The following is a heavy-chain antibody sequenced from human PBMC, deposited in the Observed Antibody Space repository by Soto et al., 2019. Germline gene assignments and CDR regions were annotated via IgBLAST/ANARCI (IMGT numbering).Heavy chain of an antibody. J-gene: IGHJ3*02. CDR2: IYYSGST. V-gene: IGHV4-39*01. CDR1: GGSISSSSYY. D-gene: IGHD2-15*01. Sequence: QLQLQESGPGLVKPSETLSLTCTVSGGSISSSSYYWGWIRQPPGKGLEWIGSIYYSGSTYYNPSLKSRVTISVDTSKNQCSLKLSSVTAADTAVYYCARRVELCGSGVSGAFDICGQGKMVTVAS. CDR3: ARRVELCGSGVSGAFDI.